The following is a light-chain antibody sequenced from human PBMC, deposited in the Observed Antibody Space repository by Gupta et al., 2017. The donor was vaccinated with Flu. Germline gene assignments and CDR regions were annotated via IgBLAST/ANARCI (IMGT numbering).Light chain of an antibody. V-gene: IGLV1-44*01. J-gene: IGLJ3*02. CDR2: DDH. CDR3: AAWQTHLGGSV. Sequence: QFVLTQPPSASGTPGQRVTISCSGSTSDIGTRTVNWYRQLPGTAPSLLSYDDHQRPSGVPDRISASKSGTTASLAISGLQSEDEADYFCAAWQTHLGGSVFGGGTKLTVL. CDR1: TSDIGTRT.